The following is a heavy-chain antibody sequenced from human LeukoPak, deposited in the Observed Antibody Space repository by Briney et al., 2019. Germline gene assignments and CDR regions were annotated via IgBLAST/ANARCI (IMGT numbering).Heavy chain of an antibody. D-gene: IGHD3-9*01. Sequence: GTSVKVSCKASGFTITSSAMQWVRQARGQRLEWIGWIVVGSGNTNYAQKFQERVTITRDMSTSTAYMELSSLRSEDTAVYYCAAVSLDYDILTGYYRTYYYGMDVWGQGTTVTVSS. CDR1: GFTITSSA. CDR3: AAVSLDYDILTGYYRTYYYGMDV. CDR2: IVVGSGNT. V-gene: IGHV1-58*02. J-gene: IGHJ6*02.